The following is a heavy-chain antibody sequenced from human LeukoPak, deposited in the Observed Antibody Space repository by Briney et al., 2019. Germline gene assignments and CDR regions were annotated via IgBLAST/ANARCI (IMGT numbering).Heavy chain of an antibody. D-gene: IGHD3-10*01. Sequence: ASVKVSCKASGYTFTDYYMHWVRQAPGQGLEWMGWINPNSGDTNCAQKFQGRVTMTRDTSISTAYMELSRLRSDDTAVYYCARSHSVVRGVINYWGQGTLVTVSS. CDR1: GYTFTDYY. J-gene: IGHJ4*02. V-gene: IGHV1-2*02. CDR2: INPNSGDT. CDR3: ARSHSVVRGVINY.